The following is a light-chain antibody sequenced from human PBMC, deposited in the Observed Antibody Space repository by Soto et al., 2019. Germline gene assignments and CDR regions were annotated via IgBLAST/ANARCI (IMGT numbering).Light chain of an antibody. CDR3: QQYNDWQWT. V-gene: IGKV3-15*01. J-gene: IGKJ1*01. CDR1: QSVSSN. Sequence: EIVMTQSPATLSVSPGERATLSCRASQSVSSNLAWYQQKPGQAPRLLIYGAFTRATGTPARFSGSGSGTEFTLTISSLQSEDFAVYYCQQYNDWQWTFGQGTRWISN. CDR2: GAF.